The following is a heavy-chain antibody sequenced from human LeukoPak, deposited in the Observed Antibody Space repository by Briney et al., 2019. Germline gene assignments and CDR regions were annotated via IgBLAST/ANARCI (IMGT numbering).Heavy chain of an antibody. D-gene: IGHD3-10*01. J-gene: IGHJ4*02. CDR1: GFTFSNYA. CDR3: AKDQRYYYGSGSRPNFDY. Sequence: GGSLRLSCAASGFTFSNYAMSWVRQAPGKGLKWVATVNDNGAATYYADSVKGRFTISRDNSKNTLYLQMNSLRAEDTAVYYCAKDQRYYYGSGSRPNFDYWGQGTLVTVSS. V-gene: IGHV3-23*01. CDR2: VNDNGAAT.